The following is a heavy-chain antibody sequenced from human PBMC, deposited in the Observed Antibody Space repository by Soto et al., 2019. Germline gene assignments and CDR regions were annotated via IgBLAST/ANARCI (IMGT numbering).Heavy chain of an antibody. CDR2: ISSSSSTI. V-gene: IGHV3-48*02. CDR3: ARAGNYGSASYYRDYYYGMDV. Sequence: XGSLRLSCAASGLTFSSYSMNWVRQAPGKGLEWVSYISSSSSTIYYADSVKGRFTISRDNAKNSLYLQMNSLRDEDTAVYYCARAGNYGSASYYRDYYYGMDVWGQGTTVTVSS. CDR1: GLTFSSYS. D-gene: IGHD3-10*01. J-gene: IGHJ6*02.